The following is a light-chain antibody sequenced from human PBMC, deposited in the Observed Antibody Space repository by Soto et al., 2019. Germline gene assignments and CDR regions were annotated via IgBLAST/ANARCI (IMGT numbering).Light chain of an antibody. CDR2: VGTGGIVA. V-gene: IGLV9-49*01. Sequence: QLVLTQSPSASASLGASVTLTCTLSSGYSNYKVDWYQQRPGKGPQFVMGVGTGGIVASKGDGIPDRFSVLGSGLTRNLAIKNIQKEDESDYHCGADHGSVSTWVFGGGTQLTVL. J-gene: IGLJ2*01. CDR3: GADHGSVSTWV. CDR1: SGYSNYK.